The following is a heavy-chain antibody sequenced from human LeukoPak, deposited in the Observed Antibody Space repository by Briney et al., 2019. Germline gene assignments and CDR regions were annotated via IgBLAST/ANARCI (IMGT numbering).Heavy chain of an antibody. CDR2: INGDGRNI. V-gene: IGHV3-74*01. J-gene: IGHJ6*02. Sequence: GGSLRLSCVASGFTFSSYWMHWVRQAPRKGLVWVSRINGDGRNINYADSVRGRFTISRDNAKNTLFLQMNTLRVEDTAVYYCTRDLMDYDVSTGLHHYYMDVWGQGTTVTVSS. CDR3: TRDLMDYDVSTGLHHYYMDV. D-gene: IGHD3/OR15-3a*01. CDR1: GFTFSSYW.